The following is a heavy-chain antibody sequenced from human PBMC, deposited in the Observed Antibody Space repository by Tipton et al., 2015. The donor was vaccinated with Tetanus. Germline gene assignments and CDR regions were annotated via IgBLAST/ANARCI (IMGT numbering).Heavy chain of an antibody. V-gene: IGHV4-61*01. J-gene: IGHJ1*01. CDR1: GGSVSSGSYF. CDR2: IYYSGTT. CDR3: ARTSCFMYFKN. Sequence: TLSLTCTVSGGSVSSGSYFWSWIRQPPGKGLQWIGYIYYSGTTNYNPSLKSRVTISVDTSKNQFSLNLTSVTAADTAVYYCARTSCFMYFKNWGQSILVTVSS. D-gene: IGHD3-10*01.